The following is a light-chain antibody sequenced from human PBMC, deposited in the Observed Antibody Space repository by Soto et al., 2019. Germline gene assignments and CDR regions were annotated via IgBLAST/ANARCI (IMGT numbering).Light chain of an antibody. CDR3: PKRIHWPSL. J-gene: IGKJ5*01. CDR1: QSLVHSDGIAY. V-gene: IGKV2-30*02. Sequence: DVVMTQSPLSLPVTLGQPASISCRSNQSLVHSDGIAYFSWFQQRPGRSPRRLIYKVSNRDSGVPDRFSGSGSGTDFTLTISSLESVDFAVYPCPKRIHWPSLFGQGTRLDI. CDR2: KVS.